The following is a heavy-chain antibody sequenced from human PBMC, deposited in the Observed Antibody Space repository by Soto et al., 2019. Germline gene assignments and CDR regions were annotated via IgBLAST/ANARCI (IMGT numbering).Heavy chain of an antibody. CDR1: GGTFSSYA. CDR3: ARQYYYDSSGYPYFDY. J-gene: IGHJ4*02. V-gene: IGHV1-69*13. Sequence: GASVKVSCKASGGTFSSYAISWVRQAPGQGLEWMGGIIPIFGTANYAQKFQGRVTITADESTSTAYMELSSLRSEDTAVYYCARQYYYDSSGYPYFDYWGQGTLVTVS. D-gene: IGHD3-22*01. CDR2: IIPIFGTA.